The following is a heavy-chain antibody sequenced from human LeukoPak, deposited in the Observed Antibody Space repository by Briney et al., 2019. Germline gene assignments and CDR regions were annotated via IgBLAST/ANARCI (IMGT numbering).Heavy chain of an antibody. CDR1: GGSISGSGHY. J-gene: IGHJ5*01. Sequence: PSETLSLTCTVSGGSISGSGHYWGWIRQPPGKELEWIANIYFSGNTYFNPSLKSRVTVSVDTSKNQLSLHLSSVTAADTAVYYCARVPGAAGPGGWYDSWGQGTLVTVSS. V-gene: IGHV4-39*07. CDR2: IYFSGNT. CDR3: ARVPGAAGPGGWYDS. D-gene: IGHD6-13*01.